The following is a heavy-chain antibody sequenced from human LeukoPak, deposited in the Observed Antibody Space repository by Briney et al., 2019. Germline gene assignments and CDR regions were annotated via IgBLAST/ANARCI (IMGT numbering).Heavy chain of an antibody. V-gene: IGHV4-39*07. J-gene: IGHJ4*02. CDR2: YTGST. CDR3: ARYTRVGYGSGSYYNFDY. D-gene: IGHD3-10*01. Sequence: YTGSTYYNPSLKSRVTISVDTSKNQFSLNLTSVTAADTAVYYCARYTRVGYGSGSYYNFDYWGQGTLVTVSS.